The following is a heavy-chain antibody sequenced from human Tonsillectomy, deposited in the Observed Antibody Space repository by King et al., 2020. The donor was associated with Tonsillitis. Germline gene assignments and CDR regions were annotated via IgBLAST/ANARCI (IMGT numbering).Heavy chain of an antibody. CDR1: GGSISSVNYY. D-gene: IGHD5/OR15-5a*01. CDR2: IYSSGRA. J-gene: IGHJ4*02. CDR3: ARGVDPSTGGSLFDC. Sequence: QLQESGPGLMKPSQTLSLTCTVSGGSISSVNYYWTWIRQPAGKGLEWIGRIYSSGRASYNPSLERRVTMSVDTSKNQFSLDMRSVTTADTAVYYCARGVDPSTGGSLFDCWGQGNLVTVSS. V-gene: IGHV4-61*02.